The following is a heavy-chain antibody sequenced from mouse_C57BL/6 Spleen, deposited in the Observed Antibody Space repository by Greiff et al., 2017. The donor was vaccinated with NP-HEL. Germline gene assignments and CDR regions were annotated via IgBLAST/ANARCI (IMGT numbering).Heavy chain of an antibody. CDR1: GFTFTDYY. CDR3: GRDLDGYGYFDV. V-gene: IGHV7-3*01. CDR2: IRNKDNGYTA. Sequence: EVKLMESGGGLVQPGGSLSLSCAASGFTFTDYYMSWVRQPPGKALEWLGFIRNKDNGYTAEYSASVKGRFTIYRDNSKSILYLQMTALRAEDSATYYCGRDLDGYGYFDVWGTGTTVTVSA. D-gene: IGHD2-3*01. J-gene: IGHJ1*03.